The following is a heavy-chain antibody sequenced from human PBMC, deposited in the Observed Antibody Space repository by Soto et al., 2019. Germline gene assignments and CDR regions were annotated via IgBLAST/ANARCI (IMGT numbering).Heavy chain of an antibody. Sequence: EVHLVESGGGLIQPGGSLRLSCAVSGFIVSSHYMSWVRQAPGKGLEWVSVIYSGGSTYYADSVKGRFTISRDNSKNTLYLQMNILRVEDTAVYYCARHDWFDPWGQGTLVTVSS. CDR3: ARHDWFDP. CDR2: IYSGGST. V-gene: IGHV3-53*01. J-gene: IGHJ5*02. CDR1: GFIVSSHY.